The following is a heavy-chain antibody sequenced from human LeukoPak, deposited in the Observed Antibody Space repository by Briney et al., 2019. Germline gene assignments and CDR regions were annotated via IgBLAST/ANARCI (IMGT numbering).Heavy chain of an antibody. V-gene: IGHV3-30*19. CDR3: ARDPTLFYGDYVDY. CDR2: ISFDGSNK. J-gene: IGHJ4*02. CDR1: GFTFSTNG. D-gene: IGHD4-17*01. Sequence: GALRLSFAASGFTFSTNGMHWVRPPPGKGLEWVAIISFDGSNKYYADSVKGRFTISRDNSQNTLYLQLNSLRPEDTAVYYCARDPTLFYGDYVDYWGQGTLVTVSS.